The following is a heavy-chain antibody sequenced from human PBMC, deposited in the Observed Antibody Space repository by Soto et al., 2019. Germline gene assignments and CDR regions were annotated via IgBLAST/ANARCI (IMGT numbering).Heavy chain of an antibody. CDR2: INPNSGGT. Sequence: ASLKVSCKASGYTFTGYYMHWVRQAPGQGLEWMGWINPNSGGTNYAQKFQGWVTMTRDTSISTAYMELSRLRSDDTAVYYCARGYYDSSGYLPKIYYYYGMDVWGQGTTVTVSS. J-gene: IGHJ6*02. V-gene: IGHV1-2*04. CDR3: ARGYYDSSGYLPKIYYYYGMDV. D-gene: IGHD3-22*01. CDR1: GYTFTGYY.